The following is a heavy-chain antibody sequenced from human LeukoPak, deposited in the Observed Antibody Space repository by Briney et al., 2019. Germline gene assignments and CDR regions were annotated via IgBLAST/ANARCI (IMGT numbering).Heavy chain of an antibody. Sequence: SETLSLTCTVSGGSISSGGYYWSWIRQHPGKGLEWIGYIYYSGSTYYNPSLKSRVTISVDTSKNQFSLKLSSVTAADTAVYYCARTKDYYGSGYNAFDIWGQGTMVTVSS. CDR3: ARTKDYYGSGYNAFDI. CDR1: GGSISSGGYY. CDR2: IYYSGST. J-gene: IGHJ3*02. D-gene: IGHD3-10*01. V-gene: IGHV4-31*03.